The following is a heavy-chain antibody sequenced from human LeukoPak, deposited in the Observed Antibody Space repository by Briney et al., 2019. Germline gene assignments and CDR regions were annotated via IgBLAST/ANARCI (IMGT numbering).Heavy chain of an antibody. Sequence: ASVKVSCKASGYTFTGYYMHWVRQAPGQGLEWMGWINPNSGGTNYAQKFQGRVTMTRDTSISTAYMELSRLRSDDTAVYYYARAVGHIVVVPAAGFDYWGQGTLVTVSS. J-gene: IGHJ4*02. D-gene: IGHD2-2*01. V-gene: IGHV1-2*02. CDR1: GYTFTGYY. CDR2: INPNSGGT. CDR3: ARAVGHIVVVPAAGFDY.